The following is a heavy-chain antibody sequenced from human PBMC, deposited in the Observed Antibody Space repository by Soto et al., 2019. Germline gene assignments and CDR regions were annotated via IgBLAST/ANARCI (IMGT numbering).Heavy chain of an antibody. J-gene: IGHJ6*03. V-gene: IGHV1-8*01. Sequence: QVQLVQSGAEVKKPGASVKVSCKASGYTFTSYDINWVRQATGQGLEWMGWMNPNSGNTGYAQKFQGRVTMTRNTSISTAYMELSSLRSEDTAVYYCARVDFWSGYYYYYYMDVWGKGTTVTVSS. CDR3: ARVDFWSGYYYYYYMDV. CDR2: MNPNSGNT. CDR1: GYTFTSYD. D-gene: IGHD3-3*01.